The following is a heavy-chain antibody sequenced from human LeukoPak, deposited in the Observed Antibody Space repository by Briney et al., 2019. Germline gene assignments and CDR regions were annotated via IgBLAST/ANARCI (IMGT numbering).Heavy chain of an antibody. CDR3: ARDVVIGASYDYGDYVPFQH. CDR1: GFTVSSNY. D-gene: IGHD4-17*01. J-gene: IGHJ1*01. CDR2: IYGGGKT. V-gene: IGHV3-53*05. Sequence: GGSLRLSCAASGFTVSSNYLSWVRQAPGKGLEWVSIIYGGGKTYYADSVKGRFTISRDNSGNTLYLQMNSLRAEDAAVYYCARDVVIGASYDYGDYVPFQHWGQGTLVTVSS.